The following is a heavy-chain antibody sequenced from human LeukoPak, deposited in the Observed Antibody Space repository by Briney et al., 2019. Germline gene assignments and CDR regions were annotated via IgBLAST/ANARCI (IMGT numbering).Heavy chain of an antibody. V-gene: IGHV3-30*02. D-gene: IGHD2-8*02. Sequence: GGSLRLSCAASGFSFSSYGMHWVRQAPGKGLEWVAVLWYDGSNKYYADSVKGRFTISRDNSKNTLYLQMNSLRAEDTAVYYCAKSTAYWGQGTLVTVSS. CDR2: LWYDGSNK. J-gene: IGHJ4*02. CDR1: GFSFSSYG. CDR3: AKSTAY.